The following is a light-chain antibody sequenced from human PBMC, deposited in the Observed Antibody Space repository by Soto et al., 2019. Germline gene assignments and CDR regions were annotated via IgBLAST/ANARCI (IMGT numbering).Light chain of an antibody. V-gene: IGLV2-8*01. J-gene: IGLJ1*01. CDR2: EVN. CDR3: AAWDDRLRGLYV. Sequence: QSVLTQPPSASGSPGQSVAISCTGTSSDVGGYNYVSWYQQHPGKAPKLMIYEVNKRPSGVPDRFSGSKSGNTASLTVSGLQAEDEADYYCAAWDDRLRGLYVFGIGTKLTVL. CDR1: SSDVGGYNY.